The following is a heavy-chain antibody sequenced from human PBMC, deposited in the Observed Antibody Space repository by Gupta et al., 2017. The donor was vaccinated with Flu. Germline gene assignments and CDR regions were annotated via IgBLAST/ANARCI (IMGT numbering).Heavy chain of an antibody. CDR2: ISYDGSNK. J-gene: IGHJ4*02. Sequence: QVQLVESGGGVVQPGRSLRLSCAASGFSFSSYAMHWVRQAPGKGLGWVAVISYDGSNKYYADSVKGRFTISRDNSKNPLFLQMNSLRAEDTAVYYCAKVADYGDYDGGFDYWGQGTLVTVSS. CDR3: AKVADYGDYDGGFDY. V-gene: IGHV3-30*18. CDR1: GFSFSSYA. D-gene: IGHD4-17*01.